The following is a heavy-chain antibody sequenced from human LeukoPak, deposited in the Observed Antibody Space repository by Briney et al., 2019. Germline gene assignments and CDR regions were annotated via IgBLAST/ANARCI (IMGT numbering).Heavy chain of an antibody. V-gene: IGHV4-59*01. CDR3: ARVGRPVRPYCSGGSCSATPPFYYYHGMDV. Sequence: SETLSLTCTVSGGSISSYYWSWIRQPPGKGLEWIGYIYYSGSTNFNPSLKSRVTISVDTSKNQFSLKLSSVTAADTAVYYCARVGRPVRPYCSGGSCSATPPFYYYHGMDVWGQGTTVTVSS. D-gene: IGHD2-15*01. CDR1: GGSISSYY. J-gene: IGHJ6*02. CDR2: IYYSGST.